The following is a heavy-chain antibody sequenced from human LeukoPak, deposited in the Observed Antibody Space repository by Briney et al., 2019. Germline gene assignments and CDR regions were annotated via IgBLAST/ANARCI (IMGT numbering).Heavy chain of an antibody. D-gene: IGHD5/OR15-5a*01. CDR1: GGSISCWY. CDR3: VKECVRYFGASKIRGFDS. J-gene: IGHJ4*02. CDR2: IYYIQST. Sequence: PSETLSLTCTVSGGSISCWYWSWLRQPPGKGRKWIGYIYYIQSTNYNPSLQSRVTISVDTSKHQFSLKLSSVTAAATAVYYCVKECVRYFGASKIRGFDSWGQGALVTVFS. V-gene: IGHV4-59*12.